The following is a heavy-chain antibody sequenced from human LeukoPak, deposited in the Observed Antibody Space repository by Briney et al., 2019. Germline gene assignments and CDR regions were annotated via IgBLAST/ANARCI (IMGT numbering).Heavy chain of an antibody. CDR3: AKDVLDTSGYDY. J-gene: IGHJ4*02. V-gene: IGHV3-23*01. CDR1: GFTFSRYG. Sequence: GGSLRLSCGASGFTFSRYGMSWVRQAPGKGLEWVSSISGSGDSKNYADSAKGRFTISRDNFKKTLYLEMNNLRADDTAVYYCAKDVLDTSGYDYWGQGTLVTVSS. D-gene: IGHD3-22*01. CDR2: ISGSGDSK.